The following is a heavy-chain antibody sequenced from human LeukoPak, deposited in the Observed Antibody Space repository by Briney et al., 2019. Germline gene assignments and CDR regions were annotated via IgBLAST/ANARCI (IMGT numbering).Heavy chain of an antibody. CDR1: GFTFSSYA. J-gene: IGHJ4*02. D-gene: IGHD3-10*01. Sequence: GGSLRLSCAASGFTFSSYAMHWVRQAPGKGLEYVSAISSNGGSTYYADSVKGRFTISRDNAKNSLYLQMNSLRAEDTALYYCARAYYYGSGSYYSPFDYWGQGTLVTVSS. V-gene: IGHV3-64*02. CDR3: ARAYYYGSGSYYSPFDY. CDR2: ISSNGGST.